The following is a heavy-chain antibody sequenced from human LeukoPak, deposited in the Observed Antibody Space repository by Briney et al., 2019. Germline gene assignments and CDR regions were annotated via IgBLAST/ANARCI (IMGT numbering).Heavy chain of an antibody. CDR2: INPSGGST. CDR3: ARLTGELLRSLHAFDI. D-gene: IGHD1-26*01. CDR1: GYTFTSYY. V-gene: IGHV1-46*01. Sequence: ASVKVSCKASGYTFTSYYMHWVRQAPGQGLEWMGIINPSGGSTSYAQKFQGRVTMTRDTSTSTVYMELSSLRSEDTAVYYCARLTGELLRSLHAFDIGGQGTMVTVSS. J-gene: IGHJ3*02.